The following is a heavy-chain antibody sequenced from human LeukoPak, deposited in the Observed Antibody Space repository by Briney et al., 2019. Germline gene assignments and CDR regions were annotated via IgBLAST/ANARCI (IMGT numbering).Heavy chain of an antibody. J-gene: IGHJ4*02. V-gene: IGHV4-39*07. CDR2: IYYNGTT. CDR3: ARDGDYGGDY. Sequence: SETLSLTCTVSGGSISSSSYYWGWIRQPPGKGLEWIGSIYYNGTTYYNPSLKSRVTISVDTSKNQFSLKLSSVTAADTAVYYCARDGDYGGDYWGQGTLVTVSS. D-gene: IGHD4-23*01. CDR1: GGSISSSSYY.